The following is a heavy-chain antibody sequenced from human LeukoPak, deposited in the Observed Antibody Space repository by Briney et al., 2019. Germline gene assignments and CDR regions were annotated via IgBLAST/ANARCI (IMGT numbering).Heavy chain of an antibody. V-gene: IGHV4-34*01. D-gene: IGHD2-2*01. Sequence: GSLRLSCAASGFTFSTYEINWVRQAPGKGLEWIGEINHSGSTNYNPSLKSRVTISVDTSKNQFSLKLSSVTAADTAVYYCARGREDIVLLPGTKRKSYYMDVWGKGTTVTVSS. J-gene: IGHJ6*03. CDR3: ARGREDIVLLPGTKRKSYYMDV. CDR1: GFTFSTYE. CDR2: INHSGST.